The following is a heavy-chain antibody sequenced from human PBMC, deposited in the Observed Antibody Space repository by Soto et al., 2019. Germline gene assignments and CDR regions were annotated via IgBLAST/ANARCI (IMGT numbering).Heavy chain of an antibody. J-gene: IGHJ4*02. CDR2: IFSSGST. CDR3: AREGSYSAYNFAHGIQLWSFDF. D-gene: IGHD5-12*01. CDR1: GGSINTFY. Sequence: SETLSLTCTVSGGSINTFYWSWVRQPAGKGLEWIGRIFSSGSTSFNPSLESRVAMSVDTSKNPFSLNLSSVTAADMAVYYCAREGSYSAYNFAHGIQLWSFDFWGQGALVTVSS. V-gene: IGHV4-4*07.